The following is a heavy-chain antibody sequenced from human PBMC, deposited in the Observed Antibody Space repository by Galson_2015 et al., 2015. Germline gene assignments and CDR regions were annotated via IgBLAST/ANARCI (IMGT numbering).Heavy chain of an antibody. V-gene: IGHV3-30*18. Sequence: SLRLSCAASEFTFSSYGMHWVRQAPGKGLEWVAVISYDGSNKYYADSVKGRFTISRDNSKNTLYLQMNSLRAEDTAVYYCAKDLPSSGWYYAFDIWGQGTMVTVSS. CDR1: EFTFSSYG. CDR3: AKDLPSSGWYYAFDI. J-gene: IGHJ3*02. CDR2: ISYDGSNK. D-gene: IGHD6-19*01.